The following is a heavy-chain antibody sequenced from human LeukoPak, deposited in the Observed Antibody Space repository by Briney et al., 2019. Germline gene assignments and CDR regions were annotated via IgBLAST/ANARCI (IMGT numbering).Heavy chain of an antibody. CDR1: GGSFSGYY. Sequence: SETLSLTCAVYGGSFSGYYWSWIRQPPGKGLEWIGEINHSGSTNYNPSLKSRVTISVDTSKNQFSLKLSSVTAADTAVYYCAKHSGWLRLFDYWGQGTLVTVSS. CDR3: AKHSGWLRLFDY. V-gene: IGHV4-34*01. D-gene: IGHD5-12*01. J-gene: IGHJ4*02. CDR2: INHSGST.